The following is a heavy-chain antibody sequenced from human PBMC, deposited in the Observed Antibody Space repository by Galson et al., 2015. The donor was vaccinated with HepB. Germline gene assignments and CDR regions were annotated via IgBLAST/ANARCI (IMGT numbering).Heavy chain of an antibody. CDR3: AHARQNSVVAATVPEAFDY. J-gene: IGHJ4*02. CDR2: FYWDDRK. CDR1: GFLLTTSGVG. Sequence: PALEKPPPPLPLTSFFSGFLLTTSGVGVGWIRHPPGKPVERLVIFYWDDRKRNSPSLKSRLTITKDASKNQVVLTMTNMEPVVTATYYCAHARQNSVVAATVPEAFDYWGQGTLVTVSS. D-gene: IGHD2-15*01. V-gene: IGHV2-5*02.